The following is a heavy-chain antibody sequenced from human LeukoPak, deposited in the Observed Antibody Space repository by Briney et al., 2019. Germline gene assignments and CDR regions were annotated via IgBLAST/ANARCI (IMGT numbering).Heavy chain of an antibody. D-gene: IGHD1-26*01. J-gene: IGHJ4*02. CDR1: GGSISSSSYY. Sequence: PSETLSLTCTVSGGSISSSSYYWGWIRQPPGKGLEWIGSIYYSGSTYYNASLQSRVTISIDMSKNQFSLRLNSVTAADTAMYYCVKSGGYGLIDYWGQGTLVTVSS. CDR2: IYYSGST. V-gene: IGHV4-39*01. CDR3: VKSGGYGLIDY.